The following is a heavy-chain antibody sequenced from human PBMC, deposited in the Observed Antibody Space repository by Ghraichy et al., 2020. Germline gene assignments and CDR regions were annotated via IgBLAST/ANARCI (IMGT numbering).Heavy chain of an antibody. J-gene: IGHJ4*02. CDR2: IYSGGST. CDR3: ARWGGVTPFDY. Sequence: GGSLRLSCAASGFTVSSNYMSWVRQAPGKGLEWLSIIYSGGSTYYADSVKGRFTISRDNSKNTLYLQMNSVRAEDTAVYYCARWGGVTPFDYWGQGTLVTVSS. D-gene: IGHD2-21*02. CDR1: GFTVSSNY. V-gene: IGHV3-53*01.